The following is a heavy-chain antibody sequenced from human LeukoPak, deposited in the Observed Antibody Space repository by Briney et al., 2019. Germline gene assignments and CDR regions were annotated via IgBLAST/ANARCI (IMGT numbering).Heavy chain of an antibody. V-gene: IGHV3-66*01. CDR2: IYSGGST. CDR1: AFTVSSNY. Sequence: PGGSLRLSCTAYAFTVSSNYMGWVRQAPGQGLEWGSVIYSGGSTYYADSVRGSFTISRDNSKNTLYLLMNSLRAEDAAVYYCASSGYSYGSSYMDVWGKGTTVTVSS. CDR3: ASSGYSYGSSYMDV. D-gene: IGHD5-18*01. J-gene: IGHJ6*03.